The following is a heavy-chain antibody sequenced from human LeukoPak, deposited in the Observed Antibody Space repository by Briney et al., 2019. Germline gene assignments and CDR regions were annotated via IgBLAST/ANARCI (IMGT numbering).Heavy chain of an antibody. CDR3: AKDRSDVAVRPRFDP. D-gene: IGHD6-6*01. V-gene: IGHV3-23*01. CDR2: IDVSGSAT. Sequence: GGSLRLSCAASGFTFSNHAMSWVRQAPGKGLEWVSFIDVSGSATLYADSVKGRFTMSRDNSKNTLYLQMNSLRAEDTAVYYCAKDRSDVAVRPRFDPWGQGTLVTVSS. J-gene: IGHJ5*02. CDR1: GFTFSNHA.